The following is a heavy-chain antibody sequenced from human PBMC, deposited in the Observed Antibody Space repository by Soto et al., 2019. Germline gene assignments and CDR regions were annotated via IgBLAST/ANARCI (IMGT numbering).Heavy chain of an antibody. V-gene: IGHV1-69*01. CDR3: ARPLRDRNYYYGMAV. Sequence: QVQLVQSGAEMQQPGASVRVSCKASGGTFSKYAFSWVRQAPGQGLEWLGGTIPMFGTPNYAQKFQGRVAISADESTAKVYMELSSLSSEDTAVYFCARPLRDRNYYYGMAVWGQGTTVTVSS. J-gene: IGHJ6*02. D-gene: IGHD3-22*01. CDR1: GGTFSKYA. CDR2: TIPMFGTP.